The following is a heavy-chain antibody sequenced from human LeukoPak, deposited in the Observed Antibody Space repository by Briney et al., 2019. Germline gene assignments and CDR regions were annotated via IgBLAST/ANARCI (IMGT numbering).Heavy chain of an antibody. V-gene: IGHV1-2*06. D-gene: IGHD3-16*02. J-gene: IGHJ3*02. Sequence: GASVKVSCKASGYTFTGYYMHWVRQAPGKGLDWIVRINPNSGGTNYAQKFQGRVTMTRDTSINTAYMELSRLRSDDTAVYYCARGGTYDYVWGSYRNDIAPEAFDIWGQGTMVTVSS. CDR3: ARGGTYDYVWGSYRNDIAPEAFDI. CDR1: GYTFTGYY. CDR2: INPNSGGT.